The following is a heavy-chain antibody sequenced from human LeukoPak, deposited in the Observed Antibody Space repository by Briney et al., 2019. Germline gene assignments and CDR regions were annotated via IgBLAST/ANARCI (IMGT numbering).Heavy chain of an antibody. CDR1: GGTFSSYA. Sequence: SVKVSCKASGGTFSSYAISWVRQAPGQGLEWMGRIIPILGIANYAQKFQGRVTITADKSTSTAYMELSSLRSEDTAVYYCATDLYSSSPGGYWGQGTLVTVSS. CDR3: ATDLYSSSPGGY. V-gene: IGHV1-69*04. J-gene: IGHJ4*02. CDR2: IIPILGIA. D-gene: IGHD6-6*01.